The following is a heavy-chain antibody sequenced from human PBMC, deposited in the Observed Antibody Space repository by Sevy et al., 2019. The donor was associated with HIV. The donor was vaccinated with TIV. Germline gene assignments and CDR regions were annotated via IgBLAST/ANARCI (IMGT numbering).Heavy chain of an antibody. J-gene: IGHJ6*02. Sequence: GSLRLSCAASGFTFSSYGMHWVRQAPGKGVEWVAVISYDGSNKYYADSVKGRFTISRDNSKNTLSLQMNSLRAEDTAVYYCAKDQGGYSYGLPGYYYYGMDVWGQGTTVTVSS. CDR3: AKDQGGYSYGLPGYYYYGMDV. V-gene: IGHV3-30*18. D-gene: IGHD5-18*01. CDR1: GFTFSSYG. CDR2: ISYDGSNK.